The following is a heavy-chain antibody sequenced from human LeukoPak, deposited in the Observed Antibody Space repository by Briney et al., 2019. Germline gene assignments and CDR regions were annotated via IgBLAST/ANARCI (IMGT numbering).Heavy chain of an antibody. V-gene: IGHV3-21*01. J-gene: IGHJ6*02. Sequence: GGSLRLSCAASGFTFSSYSINWVRQAPGKGLEWVSSISSSSSYIYYADSVEGRFTISRDNAKNSLYLQMNSLRAEDTAVYYCARDITPSGYDDLYGMDVWGQGTTVTVSS. CDR1: GFTFSSYS. CDR2: ISSSSSYI. CDR3: ARDITPSGYDDLYGMDV. D-gene: IGHD5-12*01.